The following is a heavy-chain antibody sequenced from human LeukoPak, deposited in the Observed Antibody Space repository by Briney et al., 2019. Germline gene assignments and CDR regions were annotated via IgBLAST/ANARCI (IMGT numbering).Heavy chain of an antibody. J-gene: IGHJ6*03. CDR3: AARAPARYYYSFMDV. Sequence: GGSLRLSCAASGFTFSSYAMHWVRQAPGKGLEWVAVISYDGSNKYYADSVKGRFTISRDNSKNTLYLQMNSLRAEDTAVYYWAARAPARYYYSFMDVWGKGTTVTVSS. V-gene: IGHV3-30*04. CDR2: ISYDGSNK. CDR1: GFTFSSYA.